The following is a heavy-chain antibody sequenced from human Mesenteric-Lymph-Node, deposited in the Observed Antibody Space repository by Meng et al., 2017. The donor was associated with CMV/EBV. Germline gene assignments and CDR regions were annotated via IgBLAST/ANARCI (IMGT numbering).Heavy chain of an antibody. CDR3: TRPFGSGSYYTPLSL. CDR2: VIPIFGTV. Sequence: SGGPFRSYAISWVRQAPGQGLEWMGGVIPIFGTVNYAQKFQGRVTITADESTSTAHMELSSLRSEDTAMYYCTRPFGSGSYYTPLSLWGQGTLVTVSS. J-gene: IGHJ4*02. V-gene: IGHV1-69*01. CDR1: GGPFRSYA. D-gene: IGHD3-10*01.